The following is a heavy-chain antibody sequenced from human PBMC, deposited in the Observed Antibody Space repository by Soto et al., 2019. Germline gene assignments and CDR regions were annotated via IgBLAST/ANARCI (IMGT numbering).Heavy chain of an antibody. CDR1: GGSISSGGYY. CDR3: AREVQSLYGSGRYYLDY. J-gene: IGHJ4*02. D-gene: IGHD3-10*01. CDR2: IYYSGST. Sequence: QVQLQESGPGLVKPSQTLSLTCTVSGGSISSGGYYWSWIREHPGKGLEWIGYIYYSGSTYYNPSLKSRVTMSVDTSKNQFCLKLSSVTAADTAVYYCAREVQSLYGSGRYYLDYWGQGTLVTVSS. V-gene: IGHV4-31*03.